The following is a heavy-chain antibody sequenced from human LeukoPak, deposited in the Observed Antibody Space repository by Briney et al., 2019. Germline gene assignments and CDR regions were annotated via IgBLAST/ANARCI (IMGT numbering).Heavy chain of an antibody. J-gene: IGHJ4*02. Sequence: ASVKVSCKASGYTFTGYYMHWVRQAPGQGPEWMGWINPNSGGTNYAQKFQGRVTMTRDTSISTAYMELSRLRSDDTAVYYCAREIEGYSSGWYGYWGQGTLVTVSS. D-gene: IGHD6-19*01. CDR1: GYTFTGYY. CDR2: INPNSGGT. CDR3: AREIEGYSSGWYGY. V-gene: IGHV1-2*02.